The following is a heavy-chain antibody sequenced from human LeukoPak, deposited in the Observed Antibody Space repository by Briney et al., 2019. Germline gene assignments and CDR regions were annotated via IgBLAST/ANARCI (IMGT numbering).Heavy chain of an antibody. J-gene: IGHJ6*02. Sequence: GASAKVSCKASGGVFTTYAISWVRQAPGQGLEWMGGIIPFLGTTNYAQKFQGRVTITADEPSRTAYMELSSLRSEDTAVYYCARDRRRELWFGEFLYYYYGMDVWGQGTTVTVSS. CDR3: ARDRRRELWFGEFLYYYYGMDV. V-gene: IGHV1-69*13. CDR2: IIPFLGTT. D-gene: IGHD3-10*01. CDR1: GGVFTTYA.